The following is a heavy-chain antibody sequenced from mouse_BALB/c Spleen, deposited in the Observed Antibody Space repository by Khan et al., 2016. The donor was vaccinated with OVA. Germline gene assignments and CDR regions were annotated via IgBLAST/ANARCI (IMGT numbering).Heavy chain of an antibody. V-gene: IGHV1-7*01. CDR3: ARDRIDY. J-gene: IGHJ2*01. Sequence: QVQLKQSGAEQAKPGASVKMSCKTSGYTFSSYWMHWVKQRPGQGLEWIGYINPTSGYTEYNEKFKDKATLSADKSSSTAYMQLTSLTSEDSVVYYCARDRIDYWGQGTTLTVSS. CDR1: GYTFSSYW. CDR2: INPTSGYT.